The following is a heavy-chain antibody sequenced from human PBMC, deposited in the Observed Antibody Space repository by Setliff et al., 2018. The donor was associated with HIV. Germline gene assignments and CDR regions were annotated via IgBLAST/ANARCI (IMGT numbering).Heavy chain of an antibody. CDR2: INVGKGDT. Sequence: ASVKVSCKASGYTFTTYSIHWERQAPGQSLEWMGWINVGKGDTKYSQELQGRITLTTDTSANTAYMELSSLRSDDTAVYFCARGALLAVFDFDHWGHGTLVTVSS. V-gene: IGHV1-3*01. CDR1: GYTFTTYS. J-gene: IGHJ4*01. D-gene: IGHD3-10*01. CDR3: ARGALLAVFDFDH.